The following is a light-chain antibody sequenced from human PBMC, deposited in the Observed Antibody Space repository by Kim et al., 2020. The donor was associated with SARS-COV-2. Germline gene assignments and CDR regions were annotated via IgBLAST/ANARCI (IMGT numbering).Light chain of an antibody. CDR1: QNINTY. J-gene: IGKJ2*01. V-gene: IGKV1-39*01. Sequence: SASVGDRVTITCRASQNINTYLNWYQQKPGKAPKLLISSASGLETGVPSRFSGSGLGTNFTLTITSLQPEDFASYYCQQSYSAGYTFGQGTKLEI. CDR3: QQSYSAGYT. CDR2: SAS.